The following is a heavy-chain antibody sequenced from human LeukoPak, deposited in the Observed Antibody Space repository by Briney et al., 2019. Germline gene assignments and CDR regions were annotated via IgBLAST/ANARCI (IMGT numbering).Heavy chain of an antibody. CDR1: GFTFSTYG. D-gene: IGHD1-26*01. CDR2: IKPDGSEK. CDR3: ARRGGSHYYFDY. Sequence: GGSLRLSCAVSGFTFSTYGMHWVRQAPGKGLEWVANIKPDGSEKNYVDSVKGRFTISRDNSKNSLYLQMNSLRAEDTAVYYCARRGGSHYYFDYWGQGTLVTVSS. V-gene: IGHV3-7*01. J-gene: IGHJ4*02.